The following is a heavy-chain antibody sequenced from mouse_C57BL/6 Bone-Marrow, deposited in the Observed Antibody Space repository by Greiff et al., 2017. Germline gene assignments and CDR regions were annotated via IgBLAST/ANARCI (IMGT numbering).Heavy chain of an antibody. D-gene: IGHD2-4*01. CDR3: TRGDDYAWFAY. J-gene: IGHJ3*01. V-gene: IGHV5-9-1*02. CDR1: GFTFSSYA. CDR2: ISSGGDYI. Sequence: EVQRVESGEGLVKPGGSLKLSCAASGFTFSSYAMSWVRQTPEKRLEWVAYISSGGDYIYYADTVKGRFTISRDNARNTLYLQMSSLKSEDTAMYYCTRGDDYAWFAYWGQGTLVTVSA.